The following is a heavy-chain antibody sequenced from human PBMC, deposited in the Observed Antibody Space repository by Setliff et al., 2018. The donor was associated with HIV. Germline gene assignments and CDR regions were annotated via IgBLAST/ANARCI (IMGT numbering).Heavy chain of an antibody. CDR2: IYHSGST. D-gene: IGHD5-12*01. J-gene: IGHJ6*03. CDR1: GSSISSGYY. V-gene: IGHV4-38-2*01. CDR3: ARGGATINYNYYYMDV. Sequence: SETLSLTCAVSGSSISSGYYWGWIRQPPGKGLEWIGTIYHSGSTYYNPFLKSRVTISVDTSKNKFSLKLSSVTAADTAVYYCARGGATINYNYYYMDVWGKGTTVTVSS.